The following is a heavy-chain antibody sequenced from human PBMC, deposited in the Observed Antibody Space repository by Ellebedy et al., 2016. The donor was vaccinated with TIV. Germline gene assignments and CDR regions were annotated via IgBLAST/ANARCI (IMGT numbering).Heavy chain of an antibody. D-gene: IGHD2-2*01. CDR3: ARLMGYCTSNNCHYYYGMDV. CDR1: GGSISSSNYY. V-gene: IGHV4-39*01. J-gene: IGHJ6*02. CDR2: IYYSGIT. Sequence: SETLSLTXTVSGGSISSSNYYWGWIRQPPGKGLEWIGTIYYSGITYYNPSLKSRLTISVDTSKNQFSLKLSSVTAADTAVYYCARLMGYCTSNNCHYYYGMDVWGQGTTVTVSS.